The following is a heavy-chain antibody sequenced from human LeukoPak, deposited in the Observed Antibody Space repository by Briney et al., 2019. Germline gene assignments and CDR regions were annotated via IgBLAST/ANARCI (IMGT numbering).Heavy chain of an antibody. J-gene: IGHJ4*02. D-gene: IGHD6-6*01. Sequence: SETLSLTCTVSGGSISSGDYYWSWIRQPPGKGLEWIAYMYYSGSTYYNPSLKSRVTMSADTSKNQLSLKLSSVTAADTAVYYCARGIESSSSRAFDYWGQGTLVTVSS. CDR3: ARGIESSSSRAFDY. CDR2: MYYSGST. CDR1: GGSISSGDYY. V-gene: IGHV4-30-4*02.